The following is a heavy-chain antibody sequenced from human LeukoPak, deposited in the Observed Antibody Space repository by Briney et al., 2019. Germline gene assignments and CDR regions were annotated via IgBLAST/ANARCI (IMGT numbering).Heavy chain of an antibody. V-gene: IGHV1-69*05. J-gene: IGHJ5*02. D-gene: IGHD2-2*01. CDR1: GGTFSSYA. Sequence: SVKVSCKASGGTFSSYAISWVRQAPGQGLEWMGGIIPIFGTANYAQKFQGRVTITTDESTSTAYMELSSLRSEDTAVYYCAIERCSSTSCYLYNWFDPWGQGTLVTVSS. CDR2: IIPIFGTA. CDR3: AIERCSSTSCYLYNWFDP.